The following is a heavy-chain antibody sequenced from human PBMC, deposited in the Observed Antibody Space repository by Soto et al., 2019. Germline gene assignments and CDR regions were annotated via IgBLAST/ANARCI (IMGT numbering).Heavy chain of an antibody. Sequence: GSSAKVSCKVSGYTLNELSMHWARQDPGKGKERMAGFDPEDGETINAQKIQGRVTMTEDTSTNTAYMELSCMRSEDTAVYYCATDTSSLAAAGEYYYYYYGMDVWGQGTTVTVSS. J-gene: IGHJ6*02. CDR3: ATDTSSLAAAGEYYYYYYGMDV. V-gene: IGHV1-24*01. D-gene: IGHD6-13*01. CDR2: FDPEDGET. CDR1: GYTLNELS.